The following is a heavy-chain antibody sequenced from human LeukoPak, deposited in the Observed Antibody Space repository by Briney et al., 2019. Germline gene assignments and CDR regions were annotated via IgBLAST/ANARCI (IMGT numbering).Heavy chain of an antibody. Sequence: GGSLRLSCAASGFTFSSYWMTWVRQAPGKGLEWVSSISAGAGNTYYADSVKGRFTIPRDNSKNTLYLQMNSLRAEDTAVYYCAKDPNGDYVGAFDNWGQGTMVTVSS. CDR1: GFTFSSYW. J-gene: IGHJ3*02. CDR2: ISAGAGNT. D-gene: IGHD4-17*01. CDR3: AKDPNGDYVGAFDN. V-gene: IGHV3-23*01.